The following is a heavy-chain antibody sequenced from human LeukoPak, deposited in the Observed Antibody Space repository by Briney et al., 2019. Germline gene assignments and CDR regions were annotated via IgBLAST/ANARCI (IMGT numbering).Heavy chain of an antibody. V-gene: IGHV1-2*02. CDR2: INPNSGGT. Sequence: ASVKVSCKASGYTFTGYYMHWVRQAPGQGLEWMGWINPNSGGTNYAQKFQGRVTMTRDTSISTAYMELSRLRSDDTAVYYCAREDVVVTASIYGMDVWGQGTTVTVSS. CDR1: GYTFTGYY. J-gene: IGHJ6*02. CDR3: AREDVVVTASIYGMDV. D-gene: IGHD2-21*02.